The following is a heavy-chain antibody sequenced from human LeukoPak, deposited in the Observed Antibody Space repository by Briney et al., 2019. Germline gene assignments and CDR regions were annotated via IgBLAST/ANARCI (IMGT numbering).Heavy chain of an antibody. CDR3: VRGERRPLGYCSSASCYAPSWFDP. CDR2: ISSSGSTI. V-gene: IGHV3-48*03. CDR1: GFTFSSYE. J-gene: IGHJ5*02. Sequence: GGSLRLSCAASGFTFSSYEMNWVRQAPGKGLEWVSYISSSGSTIYYADSVKGRFTISGDNAKNSLYLQMNSLRAEDTAVYYCVRGERRPLGYCSSASCYAPSWFDPWGQGTLVTVSS. D-gene: IGHD2-2*01.